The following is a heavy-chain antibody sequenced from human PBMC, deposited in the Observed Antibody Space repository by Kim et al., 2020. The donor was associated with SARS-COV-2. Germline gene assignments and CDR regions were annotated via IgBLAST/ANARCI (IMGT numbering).Heavy chain of an antibody. J-gene: IGHJ4*02. Sequence: SETLSLTCTVSGGSISSSSYYWGWIRQPPGKGLEWIGSIYYSGSTYYNPSLKSRVTISVDTSKNQFSLKLSSVTAADTAVYYCARRSHSSTFDYWGQGTLVTVSS. CDR2: IYYSGST. D-gene: IGHD6-19*01. CDR3: ARRSHSSTFDY. V-gene: IGHV4-39*01. CDR1: GGSISSSSYY.